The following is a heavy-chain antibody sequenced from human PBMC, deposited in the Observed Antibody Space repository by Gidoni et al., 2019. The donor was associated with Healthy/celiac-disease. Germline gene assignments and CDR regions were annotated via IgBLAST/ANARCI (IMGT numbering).Heavy chain of an antibody. J-gene: IGHJ4*02. V-gene: IGHV3-15*01. CDR3: TTPNYDFWSGYPGYFGY. Sequence: GFTLSNAWMSWVRQAPGKWLEWIGRIKSKTDGGTTDYAAPVKGRFTISRDDSKNTLYLQMNSLKTEDTAVYYCTTPNYDFWSGYPGYFGYWGQGTLVTVSS. CDR1: GFTLSNAW. D-gene: IGHD3-3*01. CDR2: IKSKTDGGTT.